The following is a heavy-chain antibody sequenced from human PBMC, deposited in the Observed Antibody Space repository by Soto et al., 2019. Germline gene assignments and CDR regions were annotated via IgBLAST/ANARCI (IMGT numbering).Heavy chain of an antibody. D-gene: IGHD1-1*01. V-gene: IGHV3-7*01. CDR2: IKQDGSEK. CDR1: GFTFSSYW. Sequence: GGSLRLSCAASGFTFSSYWMSWVRQAPGKGLEWVANIKQDGSEKYYVDSVKGRFTISRDNAKNSLYLQMNSLRAEDTAVYYCARGGTNWIEYYFDYWGQGTLVTVSS. CDR3: ARGGTNWIEYYFDY. J-gene: IGHJ4*02.